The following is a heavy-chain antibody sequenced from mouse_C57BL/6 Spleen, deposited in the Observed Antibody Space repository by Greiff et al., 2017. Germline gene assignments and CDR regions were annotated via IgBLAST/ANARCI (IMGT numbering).Heavy chain of an antibody. Sequence: VHVKQSGPELVKPGASVKISCKASGYSFTGYYMNWVKQSPEKSLEWIGEINPSTGGTTYNQKFKAKATLTVDKSSSTAYMQLKSLTSEDSAVYYCARSGDYGNYDYWGQGTTLTVSS. CDR1: GYSFTGYY. J-gene: IGHJ2*01. D-gene: IGHD2-1*01. V-gene: IGHV1-42*01. CDR2: INPSTGGT. CDR3: ARSGDYGNYDY.